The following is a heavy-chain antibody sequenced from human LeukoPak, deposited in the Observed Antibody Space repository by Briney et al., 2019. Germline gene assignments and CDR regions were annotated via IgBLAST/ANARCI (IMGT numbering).Heavy chain of an antibody. CDR2: IYYSGST. V-gene: IGHV4-61*01. D-gene: IGHD4-17*01. CDR1: GGSISSSSYY. CDR3: ARERAVTTYYYFDY. J-gene: IGHJ4*02. Sequence: ETLSLTCTVSGGSISSSSYYWSWIRQPPGKGLEWIGYIYYSGSTNYNPSLKSRVTISVDTSKNQFSLKLSSVTAADTAVYYCARERAVTTYYYFDYWGQGTLVTVSS.